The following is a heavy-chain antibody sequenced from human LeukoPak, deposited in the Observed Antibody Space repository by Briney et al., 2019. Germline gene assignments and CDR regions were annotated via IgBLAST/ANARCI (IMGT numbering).Heavy chain of an antibody. Sequence: GGSLRLSCVASGFTFNTFWMSWVRQAPGKGLEWVANIKEDGSEKYYVDSVKGRFTISRDNAKNSLYLQTNSLRAEDTAVYYCARRALRYCSSTSCPAQYYGVDVWGKGTTVTVSS. CDR2: IKEDGSEK. D-gene: IGHD2-2*01. CDR1: GFTFNTFW. CDR3: ARRALRYCSSTSCPAQYYGVDV. V-gene: IGHV3-7*03. J-gene: IGHJ6*04.